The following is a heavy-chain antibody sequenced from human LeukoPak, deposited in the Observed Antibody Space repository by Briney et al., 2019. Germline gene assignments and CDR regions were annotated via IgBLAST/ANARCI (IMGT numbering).Heavy chain of an antibody. D-gene: IGHD6-13*01. CDR3: ARDAGSSWSAGASDI. J-gene: IGHJ3*02. CDR2: ITPIFGTT. V-gene: IGHV1-69*01. CDR1: GDTFGSYA. Sequence: SVKVSCKTSGDTFGSYAFSWVRQAPGQGLGWMGVITPIFGTTYYAQRFQDRFSITADGSTSTTYIELSGLTSEDTAIYYCARDAGSSWSAGASDIWGQGTMVAVSS.